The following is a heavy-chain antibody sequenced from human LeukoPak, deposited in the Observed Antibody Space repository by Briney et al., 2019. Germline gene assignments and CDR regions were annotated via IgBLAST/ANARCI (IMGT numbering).Heavy chain of an antibody. V-gene: IGHV3-23*01. Sequence: GGSLRLSCAASGFTFSSYAMSWVRQAPGKGLEWVAAISGSGGSTYYADSVKGRFTISRDNSKNTLYLQMNSLRAEDTAVYYYAKDQDNEGSIDYWGQGTLVTVSS. D-gene: IGHD1-1*01. J-gene: IGHJ4*02. CDR1: GFTFSSYA. CDR3: AKDQDNEGSIDY. CDR2: ISGSGGST.